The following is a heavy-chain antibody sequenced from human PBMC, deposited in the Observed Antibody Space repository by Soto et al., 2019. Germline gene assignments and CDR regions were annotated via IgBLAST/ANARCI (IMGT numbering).Heavy chain of an antibody. V-gene: IGHV3-23*01. CDR1: GFTFGNYG. Sequence: DVQLLESGGGLVQPGGSLRLSCAASGFTFGNYGINWVRQAPGKGLEWVSGISGGGGSTYYADSVKGRFTVSRDPSKNSVFLEMNTLRAEDTAVYYCAKGFIVVVTVLRPVDAFDVWGQGTLVTVSS. D-gene: IGHD2-21*02. CDR3: AKGFIVVVTVLRPVDAFDV. J-gene: IGHJ3*01. CDR2: ISGGGGST.